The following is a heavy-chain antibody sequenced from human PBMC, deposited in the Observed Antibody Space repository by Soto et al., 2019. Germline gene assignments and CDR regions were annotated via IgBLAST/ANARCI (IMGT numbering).Heavy chain of an antibody. CDR3: ARLGYCTGTSCYTFDS. J-gene: IGHJ4*02. V-gene: IGHV5-10-1*01. D-gene: IGHD2-2*02. Sequence: PGECLKISCQGSRYSFTSYWIGWVLQRPGKGREWMGRLNPSDSYTTYSPSFQRHVTISTDKSFSTAYLQWSGLKASDTAMYYCARLGYCTGTSCYTFDSWGQGTLVTVSS. CDR1: RYSFTSYW. CDR2: LNPSDSYT.